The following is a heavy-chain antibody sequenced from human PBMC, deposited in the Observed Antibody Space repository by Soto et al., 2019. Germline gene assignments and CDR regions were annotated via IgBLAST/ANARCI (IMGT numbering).Heavy chain of an antibody. D-gene: IGHD4-17*01. Sequence: PSETLSLTCAVYGGSFSGYYWTWIRQPPGTGLEWIGEINHSGSTNYNPSLKSRVTISVDRSKNQFSLKLSSVTAADTAVYYCARSQTTVTSYDYWGQGTLVTVPQ. V-gene: IGHV4-34*01. CDR2: INHSGST. CDR1: GGSFSGYY. J-gene: IGHJ4*02. CDR3: ARSQTTVTSYDY.